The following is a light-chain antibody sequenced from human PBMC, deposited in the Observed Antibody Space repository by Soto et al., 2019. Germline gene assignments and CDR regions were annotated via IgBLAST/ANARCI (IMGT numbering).Light chain of an antibody. CDR1: SSNIGGTNY. CDR2: SNN. CDR3: QSYDSSLSGYV. V-gene: IGLV1-47*02. J-gene: IGLJ1*01. Sequence: QSVLTQPPSASGTPGQKVFISCSGSSSNIGGTNYAYWYQQLPGAAPKLLMHSNNLRPSGVPERISGSKFGTAASLAISGLRSEDEAVYYCQSYDSSLSGYVFGTGTKVPS.